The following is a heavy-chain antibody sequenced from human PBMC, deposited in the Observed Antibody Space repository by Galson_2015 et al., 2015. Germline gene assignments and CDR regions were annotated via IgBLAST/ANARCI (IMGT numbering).Heavy chain of an antibody. D-gene: IGHD5-18*01. CDR3: ARSVDTAMADNWFDP. CDR2: INNDGTST. V-gene: IGHV3-74*01. Sequence: SLRLSCAASGFTFSRFWMHWVRHAPAKGLVWVSRINNDGTSTSYPDSVKGRFTISRDNAKNTLYLQMNSLGVEDTAVYYCARSVDTAMADNWFDPSGQGTLVTVSS. CDR1: GFTFSRFW. J-gene: IGHJ5*02.